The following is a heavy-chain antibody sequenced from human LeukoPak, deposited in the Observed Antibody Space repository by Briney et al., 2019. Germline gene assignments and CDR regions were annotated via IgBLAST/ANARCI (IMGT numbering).Heavy chain of an antibody. CDR2: ISSSSSTI. D-gene: IGHD5-18*01. CDR1: GFTFSSYS. CDR3: ARDDNSGRGYSYEY. Sequence: GGSLRLSCAASGFTFSSYSMNWVRQAPGKGLEWVSYISSSSSTIYYADSVKGRFTISRDNAKNSLYLQMDSLRAEDTAVYYCARDDNSGRGYSYEYWGQGTLVTVSS. J-gene: IGHJ4*02. V-gene: IGHV3-48*01.